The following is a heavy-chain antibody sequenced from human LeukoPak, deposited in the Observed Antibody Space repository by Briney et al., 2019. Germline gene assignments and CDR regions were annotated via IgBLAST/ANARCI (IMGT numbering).Heavy chain of an antibody. CDR1: GYTFTAYY. CDR2: INPNSGGT. Sequence: ASVKVSCKASGYTFTAYYMHWVRQAPGQGLEWMGWINPNSGGTNYAQKFQGRVTMTRDTSISTAYMELSRLRSDDTALYYCARVSSFDYLYYFDYWGQGTLVTVSS. J-gene: IGHJ4*02. V-gene: IGHV1-2*02. CDR3: ARVSSFDYLYYFDY. D-gene: IGHD3-9*01.